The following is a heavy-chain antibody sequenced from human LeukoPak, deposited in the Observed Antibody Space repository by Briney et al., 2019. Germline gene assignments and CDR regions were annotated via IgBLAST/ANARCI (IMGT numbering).Heavy chain of an antibody. Sequence: GGALRLSRGASGFTFSNYGMHRGPPAPRKGLEGVAIISYDGNYDYYGDSLKGRFTISRDNVKNTLYLQMNSLRAEDTALFYFSESSLLLVPAVRPDALDIGGEATIVSVSS. V-gene: IGHV3-30*18. D-gene: IGHD2-2*01. CDR1: GFTFSNYG. CDR3: SESSLLLVPAVRPDALDI. J-gene: IGHJ3*02. CDR2: ISYDGNYD.